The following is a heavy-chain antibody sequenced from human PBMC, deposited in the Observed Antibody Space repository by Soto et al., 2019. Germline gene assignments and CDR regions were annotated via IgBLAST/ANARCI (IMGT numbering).Heavy chain of an antibody. Sequence: SETLSLTCTVSGGSISSYYWSWIRQPPGKGLEWIGYIYYSGSTNYNPSLKSRVTISVDTSKNQFSLKLSSVTAADTAVYYCARARWELLPTLDWFDPWGQGTLVTVSS. V-gene: IGHV4-59*01. CDR1: GGSISSYY. CDR3: ARARWELLPTLDWFDP. D-gene: IGHD1-26*01. CDR2: IYYSGST. J-gene: IGHJ5*02.